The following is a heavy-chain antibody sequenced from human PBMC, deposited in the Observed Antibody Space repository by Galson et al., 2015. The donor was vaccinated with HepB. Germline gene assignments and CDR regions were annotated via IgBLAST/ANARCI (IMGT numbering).Heavy chain of an antibody. CDR2: ISSSSSTI. CDR1: GFTFSSYS. V-gene: IGHV3-48*02. J-gene: IGHJ6*03. Sequence: SLRLSCAASGFTFSSYSMNWVRQAPGKGLEWVSYISSSSSTIYYADSAKGRFIISRDNTKNSLYLQMNSLRDEDTAVYYCARGGYEQQLAYYYYYYMDVWGKGTTVTVSS. D-gene: IGHD6-13*01. CDR3: ARGGYEQQLAYYYYYYMDV.